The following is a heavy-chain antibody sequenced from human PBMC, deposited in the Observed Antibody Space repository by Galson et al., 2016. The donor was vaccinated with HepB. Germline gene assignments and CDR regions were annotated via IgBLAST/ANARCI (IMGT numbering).Heavy chain of an antibody. D-gene: IGHD2-21*02. Sequence: SVKVSCKASGYRFSSYGISWVRQAPGQGLEWMGWISGYDGKTRYAQKFQGRVTVTTDTSTTTVYMELRSLRSDSTAVYYCARDGGFVVGTASDTFDIWGQGTMVTVSS. CDR2: ISGYDGKT. CDR1: GYRFSSYG. V-gene: IGHV1-18*04. J-gene: IGHJ3*02. CDR3: ARDGGFVVGTASDTFDI.